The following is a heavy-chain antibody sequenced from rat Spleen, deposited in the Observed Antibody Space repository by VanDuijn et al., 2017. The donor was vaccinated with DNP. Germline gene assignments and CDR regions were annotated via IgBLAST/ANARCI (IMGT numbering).Heavy chain of an antibody. CDR3: ARHVLPLRVWDY. D-gene: IGHD4-1*01. Sequence: EVQLVESGGGLVQPGRSLKLSCVASGFTFSDYYMAWVRQAPTKGLEWVAYITYDGGATYYGDSVKGRFTISRDIVKSTLYLQMNSLRSEDMATYYCARHVLPLRVWDYWGQGVMVTVSS. V-gene: IGHV5-22*01. CDR2: ITYDGGAT. CDR1: GFTFSDYY. J-gene: IGHJ2*01.